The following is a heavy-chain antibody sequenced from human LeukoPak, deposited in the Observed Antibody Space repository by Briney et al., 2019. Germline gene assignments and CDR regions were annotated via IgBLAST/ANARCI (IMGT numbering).Heavy chain of an antibody. Sequence: GGSLGLSCAASGFTFSSYAMNWVRQAPGKGLEWVSSISSSSSYIYYADSVKGRFTISRDNAKNSLYLQMNSLRAEDTAVYYCARPCTGSTSCGDYWGQGTLVTVSS. J-gene: IGHJ4*02. CDR1: GFTFSSYA. V-gene: IGHV3-21*01. CDR2: ISSSSSYI. CDR3: ARPCTGSTSCGDY. D-gene: IGHD2-2*01.